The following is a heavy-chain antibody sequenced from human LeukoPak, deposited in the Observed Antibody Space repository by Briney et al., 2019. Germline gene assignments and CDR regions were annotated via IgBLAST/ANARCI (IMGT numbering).Heavy chain of an antibody. CDR2: IRGDGSSI. CDR3: TRDWRNGGYDL. J-gene: IGHJ4*02. V-gene: IGHV3-74*01. CDR1: GFTLSSYW. D-gene: IGHD5-12*01. Sequence: GGSLRLSCAASGFTLSSYWMHWVRQAPGKGLVWVSRIRGDGSSITYADSVKGRFTISRDNATNTLYLQMNSLRAEDMAVYYCTRDWRNGGYDLWGQGTLVTVSS.